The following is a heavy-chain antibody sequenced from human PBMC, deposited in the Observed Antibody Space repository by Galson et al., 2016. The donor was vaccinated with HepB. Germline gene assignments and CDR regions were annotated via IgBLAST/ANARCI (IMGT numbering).Heavy chain of an antibody. CDR3: ARDRPTPIATSGDHDAFDI. J-gene: IGHJ3*02. D-gene: IGHD6-13*01. Sequence: SETLSLTCTVSDGSISSSNYYWGWIRQPPGKGLEWIGRIYYSGTTHYNPSLKRRVTISVDTSKNHLSLKLRSVPAADTAVYYCARDRPTPIATSGDHDAFDIWGQGTMFTVSS. V-gene: IGHV4-39*07. CDR1: DGSISSSNYY. CDR2: IYYSGTT.